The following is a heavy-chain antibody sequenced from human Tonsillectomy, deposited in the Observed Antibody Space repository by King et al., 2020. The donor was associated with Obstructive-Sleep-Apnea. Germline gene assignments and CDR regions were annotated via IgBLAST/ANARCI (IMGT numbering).Heavy chain of an antibody. V-gene: IGHV3-49*03. CDR1: GFTLGDYA. J-gene: IGHJ4*02. CDR2: IRSKAYGGTT. D-gene: IGHD5-12*01. Sequence: VQLVESGGGFVQPGRSLRLSCITSGFTLGDYAMNWFRQAPGKGLEWVGFIRSKAYGGTTEYAASVKGRFTISRDDSKSIAYLQMNSLRTEDTAVYYCSRDRPPYSSYWSLFDYWGQGTLVTVSS. CDR3: SRDRPPYSSYWSLFDY.